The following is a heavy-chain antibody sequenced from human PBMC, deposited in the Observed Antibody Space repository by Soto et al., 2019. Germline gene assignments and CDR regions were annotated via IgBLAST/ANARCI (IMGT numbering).Heavy chain of an antibody. CDR1: GFTFSSYS. CDR2: ISSSSSYI. Sequence: EVQLVESGGGLVKPGGSLRLSCAASGFTFSSYSMNWVRQAPGKGLEWVSSISSSSSYIYYADSVKGRFTISRDNATVSMYLQKNSLRGGDTSVYYCARGYCRGGSCYLMYYYVDVWGKGTTVTVSS. J-gene: IGHJ6*03. V-gene: IGHV3-21*01. CDR3: ARGYCRGGSCYLMYYYVDV. D-gene: IGHD2-15*01.